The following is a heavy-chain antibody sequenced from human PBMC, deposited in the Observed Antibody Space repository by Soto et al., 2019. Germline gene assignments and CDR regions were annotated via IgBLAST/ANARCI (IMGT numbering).Heavy chain of an antibody. CDR1: GFTFSNAW. D-gene: IGHD3-22*01. CDR2: IKSKTDGGTT. V-gene: IGHV3-15*01. CDR3: TTVYYYDSSGLLV. J-gene: IGHJ4*02. Sequence: LRLSCAASGFTFSNAWMSWVRQAPGKGLEWVGRIKSKTDGGTTDYAAPVKGRFTISRDDSKNTLYLQMNSLKTEDTAVYYCTTVYYYDSSGLLVWGQGTLVTVSS.